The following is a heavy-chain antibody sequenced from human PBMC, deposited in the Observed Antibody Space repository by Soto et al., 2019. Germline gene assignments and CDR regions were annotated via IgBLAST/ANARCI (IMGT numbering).Heavy chain of an antibody. CDR1: GFTFSSYA. D-gene: IGHD6-13*01. CDR2: ISYDGSNK. V-gene: IGHV3-30-3*01. CDR3: ARVRAAADRGIDY. J-gene: IGHJ4*02. Sequence: GGSLRLSCAASGFTFSSYAMHWVRQAPGKGLEWVAVISYDGSNKYYADSVKGRFTISRDNSKNTLYLQMNSLRAEDTAVYYCARVRAAADRGIDYWGQGTLVTVSS.